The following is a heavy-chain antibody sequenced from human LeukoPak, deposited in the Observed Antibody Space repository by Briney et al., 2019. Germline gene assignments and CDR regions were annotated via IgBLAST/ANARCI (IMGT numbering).Heavy chain of an antibody. V-gene: IGHV3-49*03. Sequence: GGSLRLSCTASGFTFGDYAMSWFRQAPGKGLEWVGFIRTKGHGGTAEHAAPVKGRFTISRDDSKSIAYLQMNSLKTEDTGVYYCTRGLGSPYGMDVWGQGTTVTVS. D-gene: IGHD2-15*01. CDR1: GFTFGDYA. CDR3: TRGLGSPYGMDV. CDR2: IRTKGHGGTA. J-gene: IGHJ6*02.